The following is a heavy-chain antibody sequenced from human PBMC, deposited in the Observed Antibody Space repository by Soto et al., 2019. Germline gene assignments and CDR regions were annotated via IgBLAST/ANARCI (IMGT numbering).Heavy chain of an antibody. Sequence: EVQLLESGGGLVQPGGSLRLSCAASGFTFSSYAMSWVRQAPGKGLEWVSAISGSGGSTYYADSVKGRFTISRDNSKNTLYRPMNSLRAEDTAVYDCAKDRSIAAAGETDDYYYGMDVWGKGTTVTVSS. CDR2: ISGSGGST. V-gene: IGHV3-23*01. CDR3: AKDRSIAAAGETDDYYYGMDV. CDR1: GFTFSSYA. J-gene: IGHJ6*04. D-gene: IGHD6-13*01.